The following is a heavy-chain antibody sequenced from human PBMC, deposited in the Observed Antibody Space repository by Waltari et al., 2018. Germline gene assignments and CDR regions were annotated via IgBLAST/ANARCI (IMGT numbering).Heavy chain of an antibody. D-gene: IGHD2-21*01. CDR2: IHRTGSS. Sequence: QVQLQESGPRLVKPSGTLSLTCGVSRGSPSNINLWNWIRQAPGEGLEWLGEIHRTGSSNYNPSLKSRLTMSVDRSNSQVSMKLKSVTTADTAVYFCATSSFVAVLDSWGRGTLVTVSS. J-gene: IGHJ4*02. CDR3: ATSSFVAVLDS. CDR1: RGSPSNINL. V-gene: IGHV4-4*02.